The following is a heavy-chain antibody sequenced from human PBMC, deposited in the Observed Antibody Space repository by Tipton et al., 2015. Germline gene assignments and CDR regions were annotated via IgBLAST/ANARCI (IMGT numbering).Heavy chain of an antibody. CDR2: ISYSGST. J-gene: IGHJ4*02. CDR1: GGSVNSANYY. Sequence: LRLSCTVSGGSVNSANYYWSWIRQPPGKGLEWIGYISYSGSTHYNPSFKSRVAISVDTSKNQFSLKLISVTAADTAVYHCARDSFGYYSFDSWGPGTRVTVSS. CDR3: ARDSFGYYSFDS. D-gene: IGHD5-18*01. V-gene: IGHV4-61*01.